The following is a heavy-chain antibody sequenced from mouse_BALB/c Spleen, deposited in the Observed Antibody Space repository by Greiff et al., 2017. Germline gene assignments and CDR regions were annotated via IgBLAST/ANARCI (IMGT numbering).Heavy chain of an antibody. V-gene: IGHV1S26*01. J-gene: IGHJ1*01. CDR2: INPSSGYT. D-gene: IGHD2-10*02. CDR1: GYTFTSYT. Sequence: VQLQQSGAELVKPGASVKMSCKASGYTFTSYTMHWVKQRPGQGLEWIGYINPSSGYTNYNQKFKDKATLTADKSSSTAYMQLSSLTSEDSAVYYCARSKYGNYWYFDVWGAGTTVTVSS. CDR3: ARSKYGNYWYFDV.